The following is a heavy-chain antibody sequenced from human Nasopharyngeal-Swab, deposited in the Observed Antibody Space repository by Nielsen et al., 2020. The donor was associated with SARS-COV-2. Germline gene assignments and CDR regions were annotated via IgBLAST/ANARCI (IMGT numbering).Heavy chain of an antibody. CDR3: ASEPGGMAAPGKHFDP. Sequence: ARQAPGQGREWMGVITPRGGAANYARKFRGRVTMTRDPSTSTVYLDLSSLKSEDTAVYFCASEPGGMAAPGKHFDPWGQGTLVTV. CDR2: ITPRGGAA. J-gene: IGHJ5*02. D-gene: IGHD6-13*01. V-gene: IGHV1-46*01.